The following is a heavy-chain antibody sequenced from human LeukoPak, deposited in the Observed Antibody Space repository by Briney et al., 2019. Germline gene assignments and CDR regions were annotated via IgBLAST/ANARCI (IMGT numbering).Heavy chain of an antibody. CDR1: GFTFSSYA. CDR2: ISGSGGST. D-gene: IGHD4-23*01. CDR3: ARRGVVTPSYFDY. Sequence: GGSLRLSCAASGFTFSSYAMSWVRQAPGKGLEWVPAISGSGGSTYYADSVKGRFTISRDNAKNSMFLQMNSLRAEDTAVYYCARRGVVTPSYFDYWGQGILVTVSS. J-gene: IGHJ4*02. V-gene: IGHV3-23*01.